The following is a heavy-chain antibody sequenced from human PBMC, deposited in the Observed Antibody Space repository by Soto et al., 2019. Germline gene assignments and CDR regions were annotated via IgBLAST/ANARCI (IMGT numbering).Heavy chain of an antibody. J-gene: IGHJ3*02. CDR2: IYYSGST. Sequence: QVQLQESGPGLVKPSQTLSHTCTVSGGSISSGGYYWSWIRQHPGKGLEWIGYIYYSGSTYYNPSLKSRVTISVDTSKNQFSLKLSSVTAADTAVYYCARDVHPYYYDSSGYPDDAFDIWGQGTMVTVSS. D-gene: IGHD3-22*01. CDR3: ARDVHPYYYDSSGYPDDAFDI. V-gene: IGHV4-31*03. CDR1: GGSISSGGYY.